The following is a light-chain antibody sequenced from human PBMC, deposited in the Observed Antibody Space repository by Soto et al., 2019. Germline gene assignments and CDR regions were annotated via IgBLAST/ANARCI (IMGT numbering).Light chain of an antibody. CDR1: QGISSE. Sequence: EIVMTQSPATLSLSPGERAALSCRASQGISSELAWYQQKPGQPPRLLIYGASTRATGVPARFTGSGSGTDFTLTISSLEPEDFAVYYCQQRSNLFTFGPGTTVEIK. CDR2: GAS. CDR3: QQRSNLFT. J-gene: IGKJ3*01. V-gene: IGKV3-11*01.